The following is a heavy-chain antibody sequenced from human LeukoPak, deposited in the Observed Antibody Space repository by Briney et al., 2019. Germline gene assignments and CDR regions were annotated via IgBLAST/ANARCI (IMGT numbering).Heavy chain of an antibody. CDR3: AKGGAKGYGDIYRSFHM. J-gene: IGHJ3*02. CDR2: ISCSTKNI. CDR1: GIIFGDYV. D-gene: IGHD2-21*02. Sequence: GGSLRLSCVASGIIFGDYVMHWVRQAPGKGPEWVSSISCSTKNIAYADSVKGRFTISRDNAKKSLYLQMNNLRAEDTALYYCAKGGAKGYGDIYRSFHMWGQGTMVTVSS. V-gene: IGHV3-9*01.